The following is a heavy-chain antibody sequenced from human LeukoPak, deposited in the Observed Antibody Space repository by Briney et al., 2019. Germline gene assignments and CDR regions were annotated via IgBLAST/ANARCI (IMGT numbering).Heavy chain of an antibody. J-gene: IGHJ4*02. CDR3: ARDFGYGDYFFDD. Sequence: SETLSLTCSVSGGSISSYYWSWIRQPAGEGLEWIGRLHTSGSTHYNPSLKSRVTMSVDTSKNQFSLKLSSVTAADTAVYYCARDFGYGDYFFDDWGQGTLVTVSS. D-gene: IGHD4-17*01. V-gene: IGHV4-4*07. CDR2: LHTSGST. CDR1: GGSISSYY.